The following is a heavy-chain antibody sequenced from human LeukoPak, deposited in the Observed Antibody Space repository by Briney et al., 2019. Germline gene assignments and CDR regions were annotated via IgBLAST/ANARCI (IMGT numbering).Heavy chain of an antibody. V-gene: IGHV4-61*08. CDR3: ARDLGVGLFDY. CDR2: IHYSGST. CDR1: GGSISSGDYY. Sequence: SETLSLTCTVSGGSISSGDYYWSWIRQPPGKGLEWIGYIHYSGSTNYNPSLKSRVTISVDTSKNQFSLKLSSLTAADTAVYYCARDLGVGLFDYWGQGTLVTVSS. D-gene: IGHD2-15*01. J-gene: IGHJ4*02.